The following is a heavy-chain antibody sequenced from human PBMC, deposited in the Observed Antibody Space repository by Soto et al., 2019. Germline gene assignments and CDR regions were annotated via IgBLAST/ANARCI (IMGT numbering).Heavy chain of an antibody. J-gene: IGHJ3*02. V-gene: IGHV4-30-4*01. Sequence: PSETLSLTCTVSGGSISSNDYYWSWIRQPPGKGLEWIGYIYYSGSTYYNPSLKSRATISADTSKTQFSLKLTSVTAADTAVYYCARGRYNWNQGAFDIWGQGTVVTVSS. CDR2: IYYSGST. CDR3: ARGRYNWNQGAFDI. D-gene: IGHD1-20*01. CDR1: GGSISSNDYY.